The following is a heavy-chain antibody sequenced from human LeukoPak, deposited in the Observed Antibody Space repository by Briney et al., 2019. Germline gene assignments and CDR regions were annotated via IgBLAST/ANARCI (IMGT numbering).Heavy chain of an antibody. J-gene: IGHJ4*02. CDR2: FDPEDGET. D-gene: IGHD4-17*01. CDR3: ATGNGDYVRPFDY. CDR1: GYTLTELS. V-gene: IGHV1-24*01. Sequence: ASVNVSCKVSGYTLTELSMHWVRQAPGKGLEWMGGFDPEDGETIYAQKFQGRVTMTEDTSTDTAYMELSSLRSEDTAVYYCATGNGDYVRPFDYWGQGTLVTVSS.